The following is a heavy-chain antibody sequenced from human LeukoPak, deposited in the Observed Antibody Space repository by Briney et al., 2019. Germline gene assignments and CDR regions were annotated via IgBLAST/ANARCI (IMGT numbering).Heavy chain of an antibody. CDR3: ARVGNGYSFGGWYFDY. CDR1: GYTFIGYY. CDR2: INPNSGGT. J-gene: IGHJ4*02. Sequence: ASVKVSCKASGYTFIGYYMHWVRQAPGQGLEWMGWINPNSGGTNYAQKFQGRVTMTRDTSISTAYMELSRLRSDDTAVYYCARVGNGYSFGGWYFDYWGQGTLVTVSS. V-gene: IGHV1-2*02. D-gene: IGHD5-24*01.